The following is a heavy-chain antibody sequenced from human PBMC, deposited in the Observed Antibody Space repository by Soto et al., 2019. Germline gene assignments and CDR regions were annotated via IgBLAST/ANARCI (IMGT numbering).Heavy chain of an antibody. Sequence: SETLSLTCTVSGGSISSYYWSWIRQPPGKGLEWIGYIYYSGSTNYNPSLKSRVTISVDTSKNQFSLKLSSVTAADTAVYYCARGRLSLTGYYYYYYGMDVWGQGTTVTVSS. CDR2: IYYSGST. V-gene: IGHV4-59*12. D-gene: IGHD3-9*01. J-gene: IGHJ6*02. CDR3: ARGRLSLTGYYYYYYGMDV. CDR1: GGSISSYY.